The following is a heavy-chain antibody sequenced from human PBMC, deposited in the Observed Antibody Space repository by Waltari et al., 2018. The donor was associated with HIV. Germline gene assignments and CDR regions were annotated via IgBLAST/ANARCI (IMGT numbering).Heavy chain of an antibody. V-gene: IGHV3-23*01. CDR2: ISGSGGST. D-gene: IGHD2-15*01. CDR1: GFTFSCYA. J-gene: IGHJ2*01. CDR3: AKEGSMVVKRGYFDL. Sequence: EVQLLESGGGLVQPGGSLRLSCAASGFTFSCYALSWVRPAPGKGLAWVSAISGSGGSTYYADSVKGRFTISRDNSKNTLYLQMNSLRAEDTAVYYCAKEGSMVVKRGYFDLWGRGTLVTVSS.